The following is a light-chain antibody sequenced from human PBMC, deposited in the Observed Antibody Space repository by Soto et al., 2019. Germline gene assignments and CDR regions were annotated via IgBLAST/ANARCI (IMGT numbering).Light chain of an antibody. CDR3: QQYNNWPRS. CDR1: QSVSSN. Sequence: EIVMTQSPATLSVSPGERATLSCRASQSVSSNLAWYQQKPGQAPRLLIYGASTRATGIPARFSGSGSGTEFTLTISSLQSEDFVVYYCQQYNNWPRSFGQGTRCKS. J-gene: IGKJ1*01. V-gene: IGKV3-15*01. CDR2: GAS.